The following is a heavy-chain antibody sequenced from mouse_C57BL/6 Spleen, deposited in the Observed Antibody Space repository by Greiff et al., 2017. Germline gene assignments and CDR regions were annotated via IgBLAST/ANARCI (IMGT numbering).Heavy chain of an antibody. V-gene: IGHV3-6*01. D-gene: IGHD2-4*01. CDR1: GYSITSGYY. CDR3: ARGGYYDPPYFDY. CDR2: ISYDGSN. Sequence: EVQLQQSGPGLVKPSQSLSLTCSVTGYSITSGYYWNWIRQFPGNKLEWMGYISYDGSNNYNPSLKNRISITRDTSKNQFFLKLNSVTTEDTATYYCARGGYYDPPYFDYWGQGTTLTVSS. J-gene: IGHJ2*01.